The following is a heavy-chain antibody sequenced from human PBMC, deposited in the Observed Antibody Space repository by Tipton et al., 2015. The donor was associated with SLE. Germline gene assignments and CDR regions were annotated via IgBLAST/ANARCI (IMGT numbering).Heavy chain of an antibody. CDR3: AREGLTAREGSFDL. D-gene: IGHD2-15*01. V-gene: IGHV4-4*07. Sequence: WVRQTAGKGLEWIGRIYTSGTTNYNPSLKSRVSMSLDTPNNEYSLKLRSVTAADTAVYFCAREGLTAREGSFDLWGQGTMVTVSS. CDR2: IYTSGTT. J-gene: IGHJ3*01.